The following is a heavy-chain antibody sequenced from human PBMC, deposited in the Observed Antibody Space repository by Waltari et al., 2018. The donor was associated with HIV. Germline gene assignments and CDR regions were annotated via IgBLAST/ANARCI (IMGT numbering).Heavy chain of an antibody. CDR3: AKERVQQWLEYNWFDP. J-gene: IGHJ5*02. CDR1: CFTFSSYA. D-gene: IGHD6-19*01. Sequence: EVQLVESGGGLVQPGGSLRLACSASCFTFSSYAMSWVRQNPGKGLEWVASIRVSGGSTHYADSAKGRFTTSRDNAKNTLYLQMNNLRAEDTAVYYCAKERVQQWLEYNWFDPWGQGTLVTVSS. CDR2: IRVSGGST. V-gene: IGHV3-23*04.